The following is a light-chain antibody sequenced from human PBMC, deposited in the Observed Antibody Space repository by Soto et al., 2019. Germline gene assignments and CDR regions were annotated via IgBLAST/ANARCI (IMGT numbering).Light chain of an antibody. CDR2: DVT. J-gene: IGLJ1*01. Sequence: SVLTQPASVSGSPGQSITISCTGTSSDVGNYNYVSWYQQHPGKAPKLMIYDVTNRPSGVSDRFSGSKSGNTASLTISGLRAEDEADYYCNSYTGRSARYVFGTGTKVTVL. V-gene: IGLV2-14*01. CDR1: SSDVGNYNY. CDR3: NSYTGRSARYV.